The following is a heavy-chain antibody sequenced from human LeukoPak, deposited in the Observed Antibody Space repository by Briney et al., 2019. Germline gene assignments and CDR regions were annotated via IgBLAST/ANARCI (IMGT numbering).Heavy chain of an antibody. J-gene: IGHJ4*02. CDR1: GGSISSGSYY. V-gene: IGHV4-61*02. Sequence: PSQTLSLTCTVSGGSISSGSYYWSWIRQPAGKGLEWIGRIYTSGSTNYNPSLKSRGTISVDTSKNQFSLKLSSVTAADTAVYYCARVGAVAGTPDYWGQGTLVTVSS. CDR3: ARVGAVAGTPDY. D-gene: IGHD6-19*01. CDR2: IYTSGST.